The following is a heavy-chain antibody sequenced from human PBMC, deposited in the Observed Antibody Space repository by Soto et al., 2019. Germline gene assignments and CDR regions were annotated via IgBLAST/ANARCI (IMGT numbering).Heavy chain of an antibody. CDR3: ARRYSSAFDI. CDR1: GGSFSGYY. Sequence: PSETLSLTCAVYGGSFSGYYWTWIRQPPGTGLEWIGYIYYSGSTNYNPSLKSRVTISVDTSKNQFSLKLSSVTAADTAVYYCARRYSSAFDIWGQGTMVTVSS. V-gene: IGHV4-59*08. J-gene: IGHJ3*02. CDR2: IYYSGST. D-gene: IGHD6-13*01.